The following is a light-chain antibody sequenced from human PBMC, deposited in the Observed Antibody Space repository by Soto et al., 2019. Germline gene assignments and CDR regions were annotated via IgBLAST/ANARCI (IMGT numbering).Light chain of an antibody. Sequence: DIQMTQSPSTLSASVGDRVTITCRASQSINNWLAWYQQRPGKAPKLLIYKASSLETGVPSRVSGSGSGTEFTLTISSLQPEDFATYYCQQYRSYPYTFGQGTKLEIK. V-gene: IGKV1-5*03. CDR2: KAS. CDR1: QSINNW. J-gene: IGKJ2*01. CDR3: QQYRSYPYT.